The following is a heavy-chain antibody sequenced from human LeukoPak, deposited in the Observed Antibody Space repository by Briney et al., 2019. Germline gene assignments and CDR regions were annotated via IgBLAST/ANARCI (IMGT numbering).Heavy chain of an antibody. V-gene: IGHV4-34*01. Sequence: PPESLSPTCAVYGGSFSGYYWSWIRQPPGKGLEWIGEINHSGSTNYNPSLKSRVTISVDTSKNQFSLKLSSVTAADTAVYYCGRVRRYYYYMDVWGKGTRVTISS. J-gene: IGHJ6*03. CDR2: INHSGST. CDR1: GGSFSGYY. CDR3: GRVRRYYYYMDV.